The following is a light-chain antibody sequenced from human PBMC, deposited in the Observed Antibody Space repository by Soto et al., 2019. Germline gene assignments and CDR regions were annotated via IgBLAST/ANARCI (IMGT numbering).Light chain of an antibody. J-gene: IGKJ5*01. CDR1: QSIATY. Sequence: IQLTQSPSVLSASVGDTFTITCPASQSIATYLHWYQQKPGKAPKVLIFAAARLKSGVPSRFSGSGSETDFTLTISSLQPEDSATYYCQQSYDTPITFGQGTRLEIK. V-gene: IGKV1-39*01. CDR2: AAA. CDR3: QQSYDTPIT.